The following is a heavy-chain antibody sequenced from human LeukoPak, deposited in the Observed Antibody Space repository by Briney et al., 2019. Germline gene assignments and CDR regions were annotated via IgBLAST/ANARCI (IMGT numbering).Heavy chain of an antibody. CDR1: GFTFSDYY. V-gene: IGHV3-11*01. J-gene: IGHJ6*02. CDR3: AKDAYGSVDV. D-gene: IGHD3-10*01. CDR2: ISSSGSTI. Sequence: GGSLRLSCAASGFTFSDYYMSWIRQAPGKGLEWVSYISSSGSTIYYADSVKGRFTISRDNSKNTLYVQMNSLRAEDTAVYYCAKDAYGSVDVWGQGTTVTVSS.